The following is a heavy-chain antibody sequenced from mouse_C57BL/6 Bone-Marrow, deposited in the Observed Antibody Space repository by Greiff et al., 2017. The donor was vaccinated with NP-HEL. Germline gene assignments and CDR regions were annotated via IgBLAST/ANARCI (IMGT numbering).Heavy chain of an antibody. J-gene: IGHJ3*01. D-gene: IGHD4-1*01. Sequence: QVHVKQPGAELVKPGASVKMSCKASGYTFTSYWITWVKQRPGPGLEWIGDIYPGSGSTNYNEKFKSKATLTVDTSSSTAYMQLSSLTSEDSAVYSCARELGREGFAYWGQGTLVTVSA. CDR2: IYPGSGST. CDR3: ARELGREGFAY. CDR1: GYTFTSYW. V-gene: IGHV1-55*01.